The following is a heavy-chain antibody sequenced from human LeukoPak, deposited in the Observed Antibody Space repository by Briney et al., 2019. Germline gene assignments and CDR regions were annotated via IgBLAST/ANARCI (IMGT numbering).Heavy chain of an antibody. CDR3: ARAVGSFDWLPLFDF. J-gene: IGHJ4*02. D-gene: IGHD3-9*01. V-gene: IGHV4-59*08. CDR2: IYNSGST. CDR1: GGSISSYY. Sequence: SQTLSLTCTVSGGSISSYYWNWIRQPPGKGLEWIGYIYNSGSTNNNPSLKSRVAISVDTSKKQFSLKLSSVTAADTAVYYCARAVGSFDWLPLFDFWGQGALVTVSS.